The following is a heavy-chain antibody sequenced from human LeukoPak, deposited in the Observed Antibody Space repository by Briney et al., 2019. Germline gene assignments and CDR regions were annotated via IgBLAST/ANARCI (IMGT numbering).Heavy chain of an antibody. V-gene: IGHV3-48*03. CDR2: ISSSGATR. J-gene: IGHJ6*03. CDR1: GFTFSSYE. D-gene: IGHD2-15*01. CDR3: AREVVVAATRYMDV. Sequence: PGGSLRLSCAASGFTFSSYEMNWVRQDPGKGLEWVSYISSSGATRYYADSVKGRFTMSRDNAKNSLYLLLNSLRAEDTAVNYCAREVVVAATRYMDVWGKGTTVTISS.